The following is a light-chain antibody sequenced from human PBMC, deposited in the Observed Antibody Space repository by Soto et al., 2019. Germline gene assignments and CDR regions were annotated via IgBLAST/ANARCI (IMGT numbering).Light chain of an antibody. CDR3: QQSYSTPQT. CDR1: QDINIY. V-gene: IGKV1-39*01. CDR2: DAS. Sequence: DIQMTHSPSSLFASVLDRVTITCQATQDINIYLNWYQQKPGKAPNLLIYDASNLEIGVPSRFSGSGSGTDFTLTISSLQPEDFATYYCQQSYSTPQTCGQGTKGDIK. J-gene: IGKJ1*01.